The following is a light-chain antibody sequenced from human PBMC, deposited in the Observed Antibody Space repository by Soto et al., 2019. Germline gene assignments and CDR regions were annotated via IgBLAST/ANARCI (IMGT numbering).Light chain of an antibody. CDR1: QSVSNNY. V-gene: IGKV3-20*01. Sequence: EVVLTQSPGTLYLSPGERATLSCRASQSVSNNYFAWYQQKPGQAPRLLIFGSSDRAAGIPDRFSGSGSGANFPLTISRLGPEGFAVYYCQQYGSSYPYTFGQGTQGEIK. CDR2: GSS. CDR3: QQYGSSYPYT. J-gene: IGKJ2*01.